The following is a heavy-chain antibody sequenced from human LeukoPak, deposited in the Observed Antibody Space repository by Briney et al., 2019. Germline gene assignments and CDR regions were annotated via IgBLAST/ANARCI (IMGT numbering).Heavy chain of an antibody. CDR1: GGSISSYY. J-gene: IGHJ3*02. CDR2: IYTSGST. Sequence: PSETLSLTCTVSGGSISSYYWSWIRQPAGKGLEWIGRIYTSGSTNYNPSLKSRVTMSVDTSKNQFSLKLSSVTAADTAVNYCIGGSWVKSAYAFDIWGQGTMVTVSS. D-gene: IGHD2-15*01. CDR3: IGGSWVKSAYAFDI. V-gene: IGHV4-4*07.